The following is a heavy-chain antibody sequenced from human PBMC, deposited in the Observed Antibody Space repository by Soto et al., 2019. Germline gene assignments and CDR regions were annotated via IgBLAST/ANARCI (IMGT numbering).Heavy chain of an antibody. CDR1: GGSFSGYY. CDR2: INHSGST. V-gene: IGHV4-34*01. D-gene: IGHD3-3*01. J-gene: IGHJ5*02. CDR3: ARGPYDFWSSPHNWFDP. Sequence: SETLSLTCAVYGGSFSGYYWSWIRQPPGKGLEWIGEINHSGSTNYNPSLKSRVTISVDTSKNQFSLKLSSVTAADTAVYYCARGPYDFWSSPHNWFDPWGQGTLVTVSS.